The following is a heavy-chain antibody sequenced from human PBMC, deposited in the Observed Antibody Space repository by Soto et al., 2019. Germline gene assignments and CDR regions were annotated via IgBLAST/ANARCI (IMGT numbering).Heavy chain of an antibody. J-gene: IGHJ6*02. D-gene: IGHD3-22*01. Sequence: PGGSLRLSCAACGFTFNSYGMHWVRQAPGKGLEWVAVISYDGSNKYYADSVKGRFTISRDNSKNTLYLQMNSLRAEDTAVYYCAKDLERITMIVVVISYYYYGMDVWGQGTTVTVSS. CDR1: GFTFNSYG. CDR2: ISYDGSNK. CDR3: AKDLERITMIVVVISYYYYGMDV. V-gene: IGHV3-30*18.